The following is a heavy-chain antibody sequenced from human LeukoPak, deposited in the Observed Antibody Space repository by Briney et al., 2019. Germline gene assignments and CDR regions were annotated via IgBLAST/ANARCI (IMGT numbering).Heavy chain of an antibody. J-gene: IGHJ4*02. V-gene: IGHV4-34*01. Sequence: SETLSLTCAVYGGSFSGYYWSWIRQPPGKGLEWIGEINHSGTTNYNPSLKSRVTISVDTPKNQFSLKLSSVTAADTAVYYCARVRDNNSSSSPGVPYYFDYWGQGTLVTVSS. CDR2: INHSGTT. D-gene: IGHD6-6*01. CDR3: ARVRDNNSSSSPGVPYYFDY. CDR1: GGSFSGYY.